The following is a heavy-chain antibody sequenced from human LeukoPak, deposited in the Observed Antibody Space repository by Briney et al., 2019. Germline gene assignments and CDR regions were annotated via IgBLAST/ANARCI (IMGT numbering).Heavy chain of an antibody. CDR1: GYTFTGYY. J-gene: IGHJ5*02. D-gene: IGHD3-10*01. CDR2: INPNSGGT. V-gene: IGHV1-2*02. CDR3: ARGRITMVRGVPYNWFDP. Sequence: ASVKVSCKASGYTFTGYYMHWVRQAPGQGLEWMGWINPNSGGTNYAQKFQGRVTMTRDTSISTAYKELSRLRPDDTAVYYCARGRITMVRGVPYNWFDPWGQGTLVTVSS.